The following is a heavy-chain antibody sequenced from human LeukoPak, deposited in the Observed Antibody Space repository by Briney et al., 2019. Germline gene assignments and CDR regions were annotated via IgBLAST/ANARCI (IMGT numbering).Heavy chain of an antibody. CDR2: IKSKTDGGTT. J-gene: IGHJ4*02. CDR3: VGSYLVY. CDR1: GLTFSNTW. V-gene: IGHV3-15*01. Sequence: GGSLRLSCAASGLTFSNTWMTWVRQAPGKGLEWVGRIKSKTDGGTTDYTTPVKGRFIISRDDSKNALYLQMNSLTAEDTAVYYCVGSYLVYWGQGTLVTVSS. D-gene: IGHD3-10*01.